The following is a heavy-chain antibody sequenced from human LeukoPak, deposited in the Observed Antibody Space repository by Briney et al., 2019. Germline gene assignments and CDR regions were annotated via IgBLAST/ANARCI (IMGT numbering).Heavy chain of an antibody. D-gene: IGHD3-22*01. CDR2: ISIDGSRQ. V-gene: IGHV3-30*04. J-gene: IGHJ4*02. CDR3: AKGSSTYYYDSSGLLDY. CDR1: GFSFSDYA. Sequence: GGSLRLSCADSGFSFSDYAMHWVRQAPGKGLEWVAVISIDGSRQHYADSVKGRFTISRDNSKNTLYLQMNSLRAEDTAVYYCAKGSSTYYYDSSGLLDYWGQGTLVTVSS.